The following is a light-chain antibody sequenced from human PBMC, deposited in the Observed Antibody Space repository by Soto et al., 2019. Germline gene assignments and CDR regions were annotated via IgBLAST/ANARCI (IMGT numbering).Light chain of an antibody. V-gene: IGKV1-17*01. Sequence: PMTQSPSSLSASVGARVTITCRASQDIRIALDWYQQKLGKAPRRLIYASSSLQSGVPSRFSGSGSGTELTLTISSLQPEDVETYYCQQLNNYPRTFGQGTKVDIK. J-gene: IGKJ1*01. CDR1: QDIRIA. CDR2: ASS. CDR3: QQLNNYPRT.